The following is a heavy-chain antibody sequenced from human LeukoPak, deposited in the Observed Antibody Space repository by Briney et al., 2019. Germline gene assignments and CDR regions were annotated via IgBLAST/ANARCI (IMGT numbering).Heavy chain of an antibody. CDR1: GYTFTSYA. V-gene: IGHV7-4-1*02. CDR3: ARDILMGGYCSGGSCQPPNYYYYYGMDV. CDR2: INTNTGNP. J-gene: IGHJ6*02. D-gene: IGHD2-15*01. Sequence: GASVKVSCKASGYTFTSYAMNWVRQAPGQGLEWMGWINTNTGNPTYAQGFTGRFVFSLDTSVSTAYLQISSLKAEDTAVYYCARDILMGGYCSGGSCQPPNYYYYYGMDVWGQGTTVTVSS.